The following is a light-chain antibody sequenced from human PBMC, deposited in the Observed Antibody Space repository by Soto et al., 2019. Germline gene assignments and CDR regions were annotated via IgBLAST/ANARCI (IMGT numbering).Light chain of an antibody. CDR3: QQYDTYPWT. CDR2: DAS. J-gene: IGKJ1*01. V-gene: IGKV1-5*01. Sequence: DIQMTQSPSTLSASVGDRVTITCRASQSVGNWLAWYQQKPGKAPNLLIYDASSLQSGVPSRFSGSGSGTDFTLTISSLQPDDFATYYCQQYDTYPWTFGQGTKVEIK. CDR1: QSVGNW.